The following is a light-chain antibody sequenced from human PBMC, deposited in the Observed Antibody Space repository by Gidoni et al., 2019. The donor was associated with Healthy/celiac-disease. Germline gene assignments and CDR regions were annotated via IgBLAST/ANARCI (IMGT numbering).Light chain of an antibody. CDR2: EGS. Sequence: QSALTHPPSLSGSPGQSIPISCTGTSSDVGSYNLVSWYQQHPGKAPKLMIYEGSKRPSGVSNRFSGSKSGNTASLTISGLQAEDEADYYCCSYAGSSTSYVVFGGGTKLTVL. CDR3: CSYAGSSTSYVV. V-gene: IGLV2-23*01. J-gene: IGLJ2*01. CDR1: SSDVGSYNL.